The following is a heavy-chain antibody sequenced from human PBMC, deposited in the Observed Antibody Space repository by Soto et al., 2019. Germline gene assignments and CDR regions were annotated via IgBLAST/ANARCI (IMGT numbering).Heavy chain of an antibody. CDR2: ISYDGSNK. D-gene: IGHD3-3*01. Sequence: GESLKISCAASGFTFSSYGMHWAHQAPGKGLEWVAVISYDGSNKYYADSVKGRFTISRDNSKNTLYPQMNSLRAEDTAVYYCAKDRVEWSQSVSRGRPYYYYGMDVWGQGTTVTVSS. CDR3: AKDRVEWSQSVSRGRPYYYYGMDV. CDR1: GFTFSSYG. J-gene: IGHJ6*02. V-gene: IGHV3-30*18.